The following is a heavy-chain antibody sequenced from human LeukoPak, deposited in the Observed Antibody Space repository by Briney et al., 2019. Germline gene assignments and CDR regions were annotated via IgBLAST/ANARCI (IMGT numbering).Heavy chain of an antibody. D-gene: IGHD6-13*01. CDR1: GFTFSSYW. J-gene: IGHJ5*02. V-gene: IGHV3-7*03. CDR2: IKQDGSEK. CDR3: ARDAIAAAGGNWFDP. Sequence: GGSLRLSCAASGFTFSSYWMSWVRQAPGKGLEWVANIKQDGSEKYYVDSVKGRFTISRDNAKNSLYLQINSLRAEDTAVYYCARDAIAAAGGNWFDPWGQGTLVTVSS.